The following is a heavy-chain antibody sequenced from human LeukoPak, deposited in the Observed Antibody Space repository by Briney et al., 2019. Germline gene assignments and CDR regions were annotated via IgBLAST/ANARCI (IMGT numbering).Heavy chain of an antibody. CDR3: ARLHSAVYYGDAFDI. Sequence: PGGSLRLSCAASGFTFSSYSMNWVRQAPGKGLEWVSSISSSSSYIYYADSVKGRFTISRDNAKNSLFLLMNSLRAEDTAAYYCARLHSAVYYGDAFDIWGQGTMVTVSS. D-gene: IGHD3-10*01. J-gene: IGHJ3*02. V-gene: IGHV3-21*04. CDR1: GFTFSSYS. CDR2: ISSSSSYI.